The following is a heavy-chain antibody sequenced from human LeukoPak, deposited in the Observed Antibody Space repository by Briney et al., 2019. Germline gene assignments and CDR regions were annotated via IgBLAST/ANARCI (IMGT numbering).Heavy chain of an antibody. CDR3: ARASPYYYDSSGYYYTNNFDY. D-gene: IGHD3-22*01. CDR1: GGTFSSYA. CDR2: IIPILGIA. Sequence: GASVKVSCKASGGTFSSYAISWVRQAPGQGLEWMGRIIPILGIANYAQKLQGRVTMTTDTSTSTAYMELRSLRSDDTAVYYCARASPYYYDSSGYYYTNNFDYWGQGTLVTVSS. J-gene: IGHJ4*02. V-gene: IGHV1-69*04.